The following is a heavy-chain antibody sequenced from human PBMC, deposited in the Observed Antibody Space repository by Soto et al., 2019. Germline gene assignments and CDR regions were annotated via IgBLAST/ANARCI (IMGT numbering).Heavy chain of an antibody. V-gene: IGHV4-59*12. J-gene: IGHJ4*02. CDR1: GGSISGYY. Sequence: PSETLSLTCTVSGGSISGYYWSWIWQPPGKGLEWIAYVHFSGKTSYSPSLKSRVTISLDTSKNQFSLKLTSVTAADTAVYYCARDKITGLFDYWGQGTLVTVSS. D-gene: IGHD2-8*02. CDR2: VHFSGKT. CDR3: ARDKITGLFDY.